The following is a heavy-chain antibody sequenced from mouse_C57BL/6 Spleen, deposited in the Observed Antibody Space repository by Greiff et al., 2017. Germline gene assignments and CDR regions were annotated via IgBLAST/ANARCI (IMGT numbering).Heavy chain of an antibody. CDR1: GFTFSDYG. J-gene: IGHJ3*01. CDR3: ERDGDWFAY. CDR2: ISRGSSTI. Sequence: EVKLVESGGGLVKPGGSLKLSCAASGFTFSDYGMHWVRQAPETGLEWVAYISRGSSTIYYADTVKGRFTLSRDKAKNTMFLKMTSVGSEDKAMSNCERDGDWFAYWGQGTLVTVSA. D-gene: IGHD1-1*01. V-gene: IGHV5-17*01.